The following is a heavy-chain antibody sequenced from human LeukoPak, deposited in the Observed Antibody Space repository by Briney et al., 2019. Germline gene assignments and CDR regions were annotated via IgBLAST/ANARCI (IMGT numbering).Heavy chain of an antibody. Sequence: PGGSLRLSCAASGFTFSDYYMSWIRQAPGKGLEWVSYISSSGSTIYYADSVKGRFTISRDNAKNSLYLQMNSLRAKDTAVYYCASSIVVVPRFDYWGQGTLVTVSS. CDR2: ISSSGSTI. J-gene: IGHJ4*02. CDR1: GFTFSDYY. CDR3: ASSIVVVPRFDY. D-gene: IGHD2-21*01. V-gene: IGHV3-11*01.